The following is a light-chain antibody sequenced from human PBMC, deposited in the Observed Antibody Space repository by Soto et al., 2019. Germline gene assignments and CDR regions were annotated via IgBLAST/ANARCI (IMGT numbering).Light chain of an antibody. CDR1: QTISGNY. V-gene: IGKV3-20*01. CDR2: GAS. J-gene: IGKJ5*01. CDR3: QQYVISVT. Sequence: IVLTQSPGTLSLSTGERATLSCRASQTISGNYLAWYQQKPGQAPRLLIYGASNRATGIPERFSGSGSGTDFTLTISRLEPQDSAMYYCQQYVISVTFGQGTRLEIK.